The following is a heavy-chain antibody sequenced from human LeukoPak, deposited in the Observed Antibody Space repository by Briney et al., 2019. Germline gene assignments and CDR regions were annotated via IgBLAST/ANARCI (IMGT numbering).Heavy chain of an antibody. V-gene: IGHV3-30*03. CDR3: ARDLVAAAGANF. J-gene: IGHJ4*02. D-gene: IGHD6-13*01. Sequence: PGGFLRLSCAASGFTFSSYGIHWVRQAPGKGLEWVAVISYDGSNEYYADSVKGRFTISRDNSKNTLYLQMNSLRAEDTAVYYCARDLVAAAGANFWGQGTLVTVAS. CDR1: GFTFSSYG. CDR2: ISYDGSNE.